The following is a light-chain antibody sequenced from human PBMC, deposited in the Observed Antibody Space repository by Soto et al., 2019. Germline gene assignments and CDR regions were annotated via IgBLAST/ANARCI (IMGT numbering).Light chain of an antibody. V-gene: IGKV1-5*01. CDR3: QTYNSYAD. CDR1: QSISSW. Sequence: IQMTQSPSTLSASLVDRVTITCRAGQSISSWLAWYQQKPGKAPKLLIYDASSLESGVPSRSSGSGSGTEFTLTRSSLQPDDFAAYCSQTYNSYADFGGGTKVDLK. J-gene: IGKJ4*01. CDR2: DAS.